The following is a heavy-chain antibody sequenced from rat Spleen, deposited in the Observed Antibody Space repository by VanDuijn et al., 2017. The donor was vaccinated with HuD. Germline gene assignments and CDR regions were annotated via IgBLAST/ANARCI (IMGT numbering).Heavy chain of an antibody. Sequence: EVQLVETGGGLVQPGRSLKLSCVASGFTFSSYWMYWVRQAPGKGLEWVSSIKTDGGSTYYPDSVKGRFTISRDNAKSTLYLQMDSLRSEDTATYYCAREYRYSFDYWGQGVMVTVSS. CDR3: AREYRYSFDY. CDR1: GFTFSSYW. V-gene: IGHV5-58*01. CDR2: IKTDGGST. J-gene: IGHJ2*01. D-gene: IGHD1-5*01.